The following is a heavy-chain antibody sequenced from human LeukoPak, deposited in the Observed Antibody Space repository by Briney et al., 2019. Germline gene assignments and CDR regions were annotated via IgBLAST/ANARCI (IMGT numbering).Heavy chain of an antibody. D-gene: IGHD1-1*01. CDR1: GDSTSSGRNY. CDR3: ARHLSGTTMSHYFDF. V-gene: IGHV4-39*01. J-gene: IGHJ4*02. Sequence: SETLSLTCSVSGDSTSSGRNYWCCIRQSPGKGLEWIAIIYASGNTHSNPSLKSRFSISVDTSKNQVSLKLYSVTAADAAMYYCARHLSGTTMSHYFDFWGQGTLVTVSS. CDR2: IYASGNT.